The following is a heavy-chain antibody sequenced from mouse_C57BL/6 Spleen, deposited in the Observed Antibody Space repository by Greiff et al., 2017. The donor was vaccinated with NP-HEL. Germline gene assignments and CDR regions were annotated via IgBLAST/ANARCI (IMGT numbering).Heavy chain of an antibody. J-gene: IGHJ2*01. CDR3: ARGTTTVPSYFDY. CDR2: IDPSDSET. D-gene: IGHD1-1*01. V-gene: IGHV1-52*01. Sequence: QVQLKQPGAELVRPGSSVKLSCKASGYTFTSYWMHWVKQRPIQGLEWIGNIDPSDSETHYNQKFKDKATLTVDKSSSTAYMQLSSLTSEDSAVYYCARGTTTVPSYFDYWGQGTTLTVSS. CDR1: GYTFTSYW.